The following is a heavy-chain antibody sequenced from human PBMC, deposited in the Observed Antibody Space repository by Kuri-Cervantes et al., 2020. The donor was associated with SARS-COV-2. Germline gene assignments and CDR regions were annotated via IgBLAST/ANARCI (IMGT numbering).Heavy chain of an antibody. CDR2: ISGSGGST. D-gene: IGHD6-6*01. J-gene: IGHJ6*03. Sequence: GESLKISCAASGFTFSSYAMSWVRQAPGKGLEWVSAISGSGGSTYYADSVKGRFTISRDNSKNTLYLQMNSLRAEDTAVYYCAKDRAYSRSKVSGYYYYMDASGKGTTVTVSS. CDR1: GFTFSSYA. CDR3: AKDRAYSRSKVSGYYYYMDA. V-gene: IGHV3-23*01.